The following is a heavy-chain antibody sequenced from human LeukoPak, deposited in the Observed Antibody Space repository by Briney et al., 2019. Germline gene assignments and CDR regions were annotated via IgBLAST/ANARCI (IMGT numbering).Heavy chain of an antibody. J-gene: IGHJ5*02. D-gene: IGHD7-27*01. CDR3: ARDLKVWGFDP. Sequence: ASVKVSCKASGGRFSSYVISWVRQAPGQGLEWVGEITPIFGITKYAQKLQGRVTIIADKSTSTVYMELRSLRSDDTAVYYCARDLKVWGFDPWGQGTLVTVSS. CDR1: GGRFSSYV. CDR2: ITPIFGIT. V-gene: IGHV1-69*10.